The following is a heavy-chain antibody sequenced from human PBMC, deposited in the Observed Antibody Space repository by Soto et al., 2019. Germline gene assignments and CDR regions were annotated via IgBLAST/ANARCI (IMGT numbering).Heavy chain of an antibody. CDR3: ARYPVGHGKKDSGSYSDCDY. CDR1: GGTFSSYA. D-gene: IGHD1-26*01. V-gene: IGHV1-69*13. J-gene: IGHJ4*02. CDR2: IIPIFGTA. Sequence: SVKVSCKASGGTFSSYAISWVRQAPGQGLEWMGGIIPIFGTANYAQKFQGRVTITADESTSTAYMELSSLRSEDTAVYYCARYPVGHGKKDSGSYSDCDYWGQGTLVTVSS.